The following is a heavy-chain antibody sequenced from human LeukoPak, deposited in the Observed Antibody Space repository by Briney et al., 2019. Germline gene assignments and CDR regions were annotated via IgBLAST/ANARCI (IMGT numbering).Heavy chain of an antibody. Sequence: ASVKVSCKVSGYTLTELSMHWVRQAPGKGLEWMGGFDPEDGETIYAQKFQGRVTMTRDTSISTAYMELSGLRSDDTAVYFCARDRTGALFFDYWGQGTLVTVSS. CDR1: GYTLTELS. V-gene: IGHV1-24*01. J-gene: IGHJ4*02. CDR3: ARDRTGALFFDY. CDR2: FDPEDGET. D-gene: IGHD2-8*02.